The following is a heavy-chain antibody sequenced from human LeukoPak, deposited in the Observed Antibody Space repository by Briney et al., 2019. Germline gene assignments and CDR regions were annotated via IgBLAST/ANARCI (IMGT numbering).Heavy chain of an antibody. Sequence: SETLSLTCAVYGGSFSGYYWSWIRQPPGKGLEWIGEINHSGSTNYNPSLKSRVTISVDTSKNQFSLKLSSVTAADTAVYYCAREVYAASLDYWGQGTLVTVSS. D-gene: IGHD2-8*01. V-gene: IGHV4-34*01. J-gene: IGHJ4*02. CDR1: GGSFSGYY. CDR3: AREVYAASLDY. CDR2: INHSGST.